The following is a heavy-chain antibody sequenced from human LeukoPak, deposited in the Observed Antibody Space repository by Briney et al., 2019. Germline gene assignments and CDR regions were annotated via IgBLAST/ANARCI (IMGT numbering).Heavy chain of an antibody. V-gene: IGHV4-34*01. CDR1: GGSFSGHY. D-gene: IGHD2-15*01. J-gene: IGHJ3*02. CDR2: IKHSGST. Sequence: SETLSLTCAVYGGSFSGHYWSWIRQPPGKGLEWIGEIKHSGSTNYNPSLKSRVTISVDTSKNQFSLKLSSVTAADTAVYYCATGGSAGLISAFDIWGQGTMVTVPS. CDR3: ATGGSAGLISAFDI.